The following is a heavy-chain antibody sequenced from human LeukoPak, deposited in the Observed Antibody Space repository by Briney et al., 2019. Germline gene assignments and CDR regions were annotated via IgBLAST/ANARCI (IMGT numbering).Heavy chain of an antibody. J-gene: IGHJ6*03. V-gene: IGHV3-48*04. CDR2: ISSSSSTI. CDR3: ARVSSGTGYYYYYYMDV. D-gene: IGHD3-10*01. CDR1: GLTFSSYS. Sequence: GGSLRLSCAASGLTFSSYSMNWVRQAPGKGLEWVSYISSSSSTIYYADSVKGRFTISRDNAKNSLYLQMNSLRAEDTALYYCARVSSGTGYYYYYYMDVWGKGTTVTVSS.